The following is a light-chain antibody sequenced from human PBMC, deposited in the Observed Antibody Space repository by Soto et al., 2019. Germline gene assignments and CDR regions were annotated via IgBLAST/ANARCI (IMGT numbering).Light chain of an antibody. V-gene: IGLV2-14*01. Sequence: QFALTQPASVSGSPGQSITISCTGTSSDVGGYNYVSWYQQHPGKAPKLMIYDVSNRPSGVSNRFSGSKSGNTASLTISGLQAEDEADYYCSSYTSSSTLYVFGTGTK. CDR3: SSYTSSSTLYV. J-gene: IGLJ1*01. CDR1: SSDVGGYNY. CDR2: DVS.